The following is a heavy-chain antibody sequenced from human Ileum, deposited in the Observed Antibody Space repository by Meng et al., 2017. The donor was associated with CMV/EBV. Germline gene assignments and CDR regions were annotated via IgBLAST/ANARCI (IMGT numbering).Heavy chain of an antibody. Sequence: QVQLQAWGLGLVKASETLSLTCTVSGASLNDYYWSWIRQPAGKGLEWIGRIFATGTTNYNPSLKSRVTMSVDTSKNQFSLKLTSVTAADTAVYFCARDRFDPWGQGALVTVSS. J-gene: IGHJ5*02. CDR3: ARDRFDP. CDR1: GASLNDYY. V-gene: IGHV4-4*07. CDR2: IFATGTT.